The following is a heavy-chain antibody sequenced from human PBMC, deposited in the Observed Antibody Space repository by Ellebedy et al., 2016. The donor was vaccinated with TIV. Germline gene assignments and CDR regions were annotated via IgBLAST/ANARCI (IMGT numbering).Heavy chain of an antibody. V-gene: IGHV3-23*01. CDR2: IVGSGSHT. Sequence: GGSLRLSXAASGFTFSNYAMNWVRQTPGKGLEWVSAIVGSGSHTYYEDSLKGRFTISRDNSKNTLYLQMNSLRAEDTAVYYCAKGGAVTTTWYFDLWGRGTLVTVSS. D-gene: IGHD4-17*01. CDR1: GFTFSNYA. J-gene: IGHJ2*01. CDR3: AKGGAVTTTWYFDL.